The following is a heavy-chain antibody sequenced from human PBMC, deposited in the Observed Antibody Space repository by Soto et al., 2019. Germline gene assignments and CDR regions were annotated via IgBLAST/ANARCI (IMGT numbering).Heavy chain of an antibody. J-gene: IGHJ4*02. D-gene: IGHD3-3*01. CDR1: GYTFTSYY. CDR3: ARELWSGYYFFDY. Sequence: ASVKVSCKASGYTFTSYYTHWVRQAPGQGLEWMGITNPSGGSTSYAQKFQGRVTMTRDTSTSTVYMELSSLRSEDTAVYYCARELWSGYYFFDYWGQGTLVTVSS. V-gene: IGHV1-46*01. CDR2: TNPSGGST.